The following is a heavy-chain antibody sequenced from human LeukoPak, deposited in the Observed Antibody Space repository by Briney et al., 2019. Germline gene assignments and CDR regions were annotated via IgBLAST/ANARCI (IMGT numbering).Heavy chain of an antibody. CDR3: ANIYDSSGYYHY. CDR2: INHSGST. CDR1: GGSFSGYY. V-gene: IGHV4-34*01. D-gene: IGHD3-22*01. J-gene: IGHJ4*02. Sequence: SSETLSLTCAVYGGSFSGYYWSWIRQPPGKGMEWIGEINHSGSTNYNPSLKSRVTISVDTSKNQFSLKLSSVTAADTAVYYCANIYDSSGYYHYWGQGTLVTVSS.